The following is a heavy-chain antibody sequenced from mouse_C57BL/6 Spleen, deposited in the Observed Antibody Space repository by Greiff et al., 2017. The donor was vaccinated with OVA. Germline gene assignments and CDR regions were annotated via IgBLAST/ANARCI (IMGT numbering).Heavy chain of an antibody. CDR2: IYPGSGST. J-gene: IGHJ2*01. Sequence: VQLQQSGAELVKPGASVKMSCKASGYTFTSYWITWVKQRPGQGLEWIGDIYPGSGSTNYNEKFKSKATLTVDTSSSTAYMQLSSLTSEDSAVDYCARGGFFITTGVGNFDYWGQGTTLTVSS. V-gene: IGHV1-55*01. D-gene: IGHD1-1*01. CDR1: GYTFTSYW. CDR3: ARGGFFITTGVGNFDY.